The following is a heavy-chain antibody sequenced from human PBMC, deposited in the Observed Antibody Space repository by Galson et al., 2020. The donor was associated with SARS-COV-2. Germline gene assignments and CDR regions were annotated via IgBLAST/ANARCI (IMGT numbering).Heavy chain of an antibody. CDR1: GLSISTYA. V-gene: IGHV3-30*04. Sequence: GGSLRLSCAASGLSISTYAMHWVRQAPGKGLEWVATVTYDGNDKWYTDSVKGRFTISRDNSKNKLFLQMNSLITEDTAVYYCAREDDAFDIWGQGTTVTVSS. CDR3: AREDDAFDI. CDR2: VTYDGNDK. J-gene: IGHJ3*02.